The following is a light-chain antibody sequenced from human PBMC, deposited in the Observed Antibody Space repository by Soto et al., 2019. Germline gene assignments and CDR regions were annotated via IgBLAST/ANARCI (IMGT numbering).Light chain of an antibody. CDR3: ISYTGSSTSYV. J-gene: IGLJ1*01. CDR1: KNDIGVYDF. CDR2: EVT. V-gene: IGLV2-14*01. Sequence: QSVLTQPPSASGSPGQSVTISCTGTKNDIGVYDFVSWYQHHPGKAPRLIIYEVTYRPSGVSHRFSASKSGNTASLTISGLQAGDEADYYCISYTGSSTSYVFGTGTKVTVL.